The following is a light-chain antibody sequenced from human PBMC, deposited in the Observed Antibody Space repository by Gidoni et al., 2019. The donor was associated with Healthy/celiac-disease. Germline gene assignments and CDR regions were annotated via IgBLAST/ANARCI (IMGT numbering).Light chain of an antibody. Sequence: DIQMTQSPSSLSASVGDRVTITCQESQDISNYLNWYQQKPGKAQKPLIYDASNLATGVPSRFSGSGSGTDFTFTISSLQPEDIATYYCQQYDNLPLTFGGGTKVEIK. CDR1: QDISNY. CDR3: QQYDNLPLT. J-gene: IGKJ4*01. CDR2: DAS. V-gene: IGKV1-33*01.